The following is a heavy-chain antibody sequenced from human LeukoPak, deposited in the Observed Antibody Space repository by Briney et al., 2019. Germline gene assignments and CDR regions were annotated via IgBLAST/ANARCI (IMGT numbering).Heavy chain of an antibody. CDR1: GGSISSYY. J-gene: IGHJ6*02. CDR2: IYYSGST. V-gene: IGHV4-59*12. D-gene: IGHD3-10*01. Sequence: SETLSLTCTVSGGSISSYYWSWIRQPPGKGLEWIGYIYYSGSTNYNPSLKSRVTISVDTSKNQFSLKLSSVTAADTAVYYCARDRGSEYYYGMDVWGQGTTVTVSS. CDR3: ARDRGSEYYYGMDV.